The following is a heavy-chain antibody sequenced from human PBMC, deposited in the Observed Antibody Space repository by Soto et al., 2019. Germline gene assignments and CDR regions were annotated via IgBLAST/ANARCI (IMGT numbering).Heavy chain of an antibody. CDR2: IYYSGST. J-gene: IGHJ4*02. CDR3: ARQGDYYFDY. D-gene: IGHD2-21*02. CDR1: GGSIRRCSYY. V-gene: IGHV4-39*01. Sequence: SENLPVRYTGSGGSIRRCSYYSGWIRQPPGKGLEWIGSIYYSGSTYCNPSLKSRVTISVDTSKNQFSLKLSSVTAADTAVYYCARQGDYYFDYWGQGTLVTVS.